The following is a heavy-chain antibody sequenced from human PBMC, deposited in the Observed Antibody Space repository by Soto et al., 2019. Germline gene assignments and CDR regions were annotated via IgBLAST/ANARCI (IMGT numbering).Heavy chain of an antibody. J-gene: IGHJ5*02. CDR3: ARVRGSRYWFDP. V-gene: IGHV1-69*13. D-gene: IGHD3-3*01. CDR1: GGTFSSYS. CDR2: IIPIIGTA. Sequence: GASVKLSCKASGGTFSSYSISWVRQAPGQGLEWMGGIIPIIGTANYAQKFQGRVTMTADDSTSTAYMELSSLRSEDTAVYYCARVRGSRYWFDPWGQGTLVTVSS.